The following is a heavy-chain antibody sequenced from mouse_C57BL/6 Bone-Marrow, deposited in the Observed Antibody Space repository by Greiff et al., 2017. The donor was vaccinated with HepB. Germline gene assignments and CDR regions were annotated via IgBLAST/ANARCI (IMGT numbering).Heavy chain of an antibody. CDR2: ISSGSSTI. D-gene: IGHD1-1*01. CDR3: ARPPTTVWYFDG. V-gene: IGHV5-17*01. Sequence: EVQVVESGGGLVKPGGSLKLSCAASGFTFSDYGMHWVRQAPEKGLEWVAYISSGSSTIYYADTVKGRFTISRDNAKNTLFLQMTSLRSEDTAMYYCARPPTTVWYFDGWGTGTTVTVSS. CDR1: GFTFSDYG. J-gene: IGHJ1*03.